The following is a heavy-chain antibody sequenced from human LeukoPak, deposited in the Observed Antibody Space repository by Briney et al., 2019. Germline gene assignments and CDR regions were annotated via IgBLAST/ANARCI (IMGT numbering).Heavy chain of an antibody. D-gene: IGHD2-2*03. Sequence: ASVKVSCKASGYTFTKSYIHWVRQAPGQGLEWVGRTDPFNGYVHYANKFEGRLTVTRDTSTSTVYMDLSSLRSEDTAVYYCARVKKRGYCSSTSCFSGFDPWGQGTLVTVSS. V-gene: IGHV1-46*01. J-gene: IGHJ5*02. CDR1: GYTFTKSY. CDR2: TDPFNGYV. CDR3: ARVKKRGYCSSTSCFSGFDP.